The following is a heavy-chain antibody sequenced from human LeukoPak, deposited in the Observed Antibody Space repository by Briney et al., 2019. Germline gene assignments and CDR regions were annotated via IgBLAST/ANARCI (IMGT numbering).Heavy chain of an antibody. Sequence: SETLSLTCTVSGGSISSYYWSWIRQPAGKGLEWIGRIYTSGSTNYNPSLKSRVTISVDTSRNQFSLKLSSVTAADTAVYYCARGLWFGDENPPYFDYWGQGILVTVSS. J-gene: IGHJ4*02. CDR3: ARGLWFGDENPPYFDY. CDR1: GGSISSYY. CDR2: IYTSGST. V-gene: IGHV4-4*07. D-gene: IGHD3-10*01.